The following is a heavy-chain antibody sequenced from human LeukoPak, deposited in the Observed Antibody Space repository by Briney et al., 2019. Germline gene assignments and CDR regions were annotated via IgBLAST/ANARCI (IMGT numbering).Heavy chain of an antibody. Sequence: QPGGSLRLSCAASGFSFSEHGMHWVRQAPGKGPEWVTVTWYDGSNNHYADSVKGRFTISRDNSKNMVFLEMNSLRAEDTAVYHCARDRYFGSDGFDIWGPGTMVIVSS. D-gene: IGHD3-10*01. CDR3: ARDRYFGSDGFDI. J-gene: IGHJ3*02. CDR2: TWYDGSNN. V-gene: IGHV3-33*01. CDR1: GFSFSEHG.